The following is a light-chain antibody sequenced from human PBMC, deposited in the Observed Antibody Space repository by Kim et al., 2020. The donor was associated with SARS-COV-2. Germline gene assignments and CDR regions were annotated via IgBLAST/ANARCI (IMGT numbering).Light chain of an antibody. V-gene: IGKV1-39*01. CDR2: AAS. CDR3: QQSRNTPVT. J-gene: IGKJ5*01. Sequence: ASVRDRVTITCRASQSISSSLNWYQQQPGRAPQLLIYAASNLQSGVPSRFSGRGSGTDFTLTISSLQHEDFATYYCQQSRNTPVTFGQGTRLETK. CDR1: QSISSS.